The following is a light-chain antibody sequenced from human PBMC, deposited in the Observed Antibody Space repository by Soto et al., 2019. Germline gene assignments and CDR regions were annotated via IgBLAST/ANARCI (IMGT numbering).Light chain of an antibody. Sequence: DIQMTQSPSSLSASVGDRVTITCQASQDITDYLNWYQQEPGKAPKLLIYDASNLETGVPSRFSGSGSGTDFTFTITSLQPDDIATYYCQQYDNVPYTFGQGTKLAFK. V-gene: IGKV1-33*01. CDR3: QQYDNVPYT. CDR1: QDITDY. CDR2: DAS. J-gene: IGKJ2*01.